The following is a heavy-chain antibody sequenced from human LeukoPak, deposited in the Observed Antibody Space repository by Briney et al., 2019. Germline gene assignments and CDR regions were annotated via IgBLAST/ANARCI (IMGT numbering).Heavy chain of an antibody. J-gene: IGHJ3*02. CDR2: IYSGGST. D-gene: IGHD2-15*01. CDR3: AREMYCSGGSCYGDAFDI. Sequence: PGGSLRLSCAASVFTFSNKYMSWVRQAPGRGLEWVSVIYSGGSTYYEDSVKGRFSISRDKSKNTLYLQMNSLRAEDTALYYCAREMYCSGGSCYGDAFDIWGQGTMVTVSS. CDR1: VFTFSNKY. V-gene: IGHV3-66*01.